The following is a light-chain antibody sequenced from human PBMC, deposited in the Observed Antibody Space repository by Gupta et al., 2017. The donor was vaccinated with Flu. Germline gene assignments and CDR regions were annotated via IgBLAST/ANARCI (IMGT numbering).Light chain of an antibody. J-gene: IGLJ2*01. CDR2: KDS. CDR3: QSADSSGTYEV. V-gene: IGLV3-25*02. CDR1: ALPKQY. Sequence: SYELTQPPSVSVSPGQTARITCSGDALPKQYAYWYQQKPGQAPVLVIYKDSERPSGIPERFSGSSSVTTVTLTISGVQAEDEADYYCQSADSSGTYEVFGGGTKLTGL.